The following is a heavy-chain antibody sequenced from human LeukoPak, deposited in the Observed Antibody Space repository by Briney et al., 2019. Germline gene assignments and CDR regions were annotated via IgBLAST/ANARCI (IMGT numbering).Heavy chain of an antibody. CDR3: AKSGLYDILTGYGFDY. CDR1: GFTFSSYW. D-gene: IGHD3-9*01. Sequence: GGSLRLSCAASGFTFSSYWMHWVRQAPGKGLVWVSRINSDGSSTSYADSVKGRFTISRDNSKDTLYLQMNSLRAEDTAVYYCAKSGLYDILTGYGFDYWGQGTLVTVSS. J-gene: IGHJ4*02. V-gene: IGHV3-74*01. CDR2: INSDGSST.